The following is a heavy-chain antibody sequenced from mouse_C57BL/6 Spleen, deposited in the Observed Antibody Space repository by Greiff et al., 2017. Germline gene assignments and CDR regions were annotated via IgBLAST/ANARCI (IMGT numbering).Heavy chain of an antibody. CDR1: GYTFTSYW. Sequence: QVQLKQPGAELVKPGASVKLSCKASGYTFTSYWMHWVKQRPGQGLEWIGMIHPNSGSTNYNEKFKSKATLTVDKSSSTAYMQLSSLTSEDSAVYYCAKRCSSHWYFDVWGTGTTVTVSS. CDR2: IHPNSGST. D-gene: IGHD1-1*01. V-gene: IGHV1-64*01. CDR3: AKRCSSHWYFDV. J-gene: IGHJ1*03.